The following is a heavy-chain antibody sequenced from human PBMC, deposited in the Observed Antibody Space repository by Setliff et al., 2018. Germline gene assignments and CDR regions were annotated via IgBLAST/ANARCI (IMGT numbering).Heavy chain of an antibody. CDR3: ARIGGSTTVNLLGLFQTPPDALDF. V-gene: IGHV1-46*01. Sequence: ASVKVSCKASGYTFTSYYMHWVRQAPGQGLEWMGIINPSGGSTSYAQKFQGRVTMTRDTSTSTVYMELSSLRSEDTAVYHCARIGGSTTVNLLGLFQTPPDALDFWGQGTMVTVSS. D-gene: IGHD4-17*01. CDR1: GYTFTSYY. J-gene: IGHJ3*01. CDR2: INPSGGST.